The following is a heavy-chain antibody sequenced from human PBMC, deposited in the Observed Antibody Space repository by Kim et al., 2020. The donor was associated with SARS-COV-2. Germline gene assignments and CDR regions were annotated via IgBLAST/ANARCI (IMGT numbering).Heavy chain of an antibody. CDR3: TTDAPPKRGFWSGRAGY. J-gene: IGHJ4*02. CDR1: GFTFSNAW. Sequence: GGSLRLSCAASGFTFSNAWMSWVRQAPGKGLEWVGRIKSKTDGGTTDYAAPVKGRFTISRDDSKNTLYLQMNSLKTEDTAVYYCTTDAPPKRGFWSGRAGYWGQGTLVTVSS. CDR2: IKSKTDGGTT. D-gene: IGHD3-3*01. V-gene: IGHV3-15*01.